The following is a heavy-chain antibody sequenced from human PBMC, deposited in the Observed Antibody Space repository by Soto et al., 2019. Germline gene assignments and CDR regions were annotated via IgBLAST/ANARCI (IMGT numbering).Heavy chain of an antibody. D-gene: IGHD6-13*01. V-gene: IGHV3-30-3*01. CDR1: GFTFSSYA. Sequence: GGSLRLSCAASGFTFSSYAMHWVRQAPGKGLEWVAVISYDGSNKYYADSVKGRFTISRDNSKNTLYLQMNSLRAEDTAVYYCARGIGSIAQQLRATYNWFDPWGQGTLVTVSS. CDR3: ARGIGSIAQQLRATYNWFDP. CDR2: ISYDGSNK. J-gene: IGHJ5*02.